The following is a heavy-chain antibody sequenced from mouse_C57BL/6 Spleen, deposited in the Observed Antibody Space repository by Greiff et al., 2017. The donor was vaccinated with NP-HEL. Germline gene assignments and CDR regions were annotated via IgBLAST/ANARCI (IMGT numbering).Heavy chain of an antibody. CDR1: GYTFTSYW. CDR2: IHPSDSDT. J-gene: IGHJ3*01. Sequence: QVQLQQPGAELVKPGASVKVSCKASGYTFTSYWMHWVKQRPGQGLEWIGRIHPSDSDTNYNQKFKGKATLTVDKSSSTAYMQLSSLTSEDSAVYYCAINHYSNDAWFAYRGQGTLVTVSA. D-gene: IGHD2-12*01. CDR3: AINHYSNDAWFAY. V-gene: IGHV1-74*01.